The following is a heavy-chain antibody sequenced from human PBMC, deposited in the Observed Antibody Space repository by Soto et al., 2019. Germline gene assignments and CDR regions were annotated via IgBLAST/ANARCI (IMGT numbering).Heavy chain of an antibody. D-gene: IGHD5-12*01. J-gene: IGHJ4*02. Sequence: QVQLVQSGAEVKKPGASVKVSCKASGYTFINYGISWVRQATGQGLEWMGWISTYNGNTNYAQKLQGRVTMTTDTSTSTAYMELRSLISDDTAVYFCGRVSGSGYYSWGYWGQGTLVTVSS. V-gene: IGHV1-18*01. CDR3: GRVSGSGYYSWGY. CDR2: ISTYNGNT. CDR1: GYTFINYG.